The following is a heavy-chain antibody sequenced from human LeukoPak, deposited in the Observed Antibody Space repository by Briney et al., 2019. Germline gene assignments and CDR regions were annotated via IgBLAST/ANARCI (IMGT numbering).Heavy chain of an antibody. CDR2: ISSSSSTI. CDR3: AKGYYDSSGYFGY. CDR1: GFTFSSYS. D-gene: IGHD3-22*01. Sequence: GGSLRLSCAASGFTFSSYSMNWVRQAPGKGLEWVSYISSSSSTIYYADSVKGRFTISKDNAKNSLYLQMNSLRAEDTAVYYCAKGYYDSSGYFGYWGQGTLVTVSS. J-gene: IGHJ4*02. V-gene: IGHV3-48*01.